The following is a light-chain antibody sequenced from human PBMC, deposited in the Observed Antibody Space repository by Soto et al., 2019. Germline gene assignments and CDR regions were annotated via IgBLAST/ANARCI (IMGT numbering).Light chain of an antibody. V-gene: IGKV3-20*01. J-gene: IGKJ1*01. CDR1: QSVRSNY. Sequence: EIVFTQSPVTLSLSPGERATLSCRASQSVRSNYLAWYHQKPGQAPRLPIYCASSRATDIPDRFSGIGSGTDFSLTISRLEPEDFAVYACQQYGNTPPTFGQGTKVEIK. CDR3: QQYGNTPPT. CDR2: CAS.